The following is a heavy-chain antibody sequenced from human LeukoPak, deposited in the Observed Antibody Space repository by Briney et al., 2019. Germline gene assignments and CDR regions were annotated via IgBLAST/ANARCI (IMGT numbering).Heavy chain of an antibody. CDR1: GGTFRSYA. V-gene: IGHV1-69*01. J-gene: IGHJ6*02. CDR2: IIPLFGTA. Sequence: SVKVSCKASGGTFRSYAISWVRQAPGQGLEWMGGIIPLFGTANYAQKFQGRVTITADESTSTAYMELSSLRSEDTAVDCCARPTIFGVVKSSYYGMDVWGQGTTVTVSS. D-gene: IGHD3-3*01. CDR3: ARPTIFGVVKSSYYGMDV.